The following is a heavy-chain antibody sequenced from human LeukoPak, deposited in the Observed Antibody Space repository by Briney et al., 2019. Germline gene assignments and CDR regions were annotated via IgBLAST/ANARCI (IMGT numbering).Heavy chain of an antibody. Sequence: PGGSLRLPCAASGFTFTSYTMNWVRQAPGKGLEWIASISPTGISVWYADSLKDRSTISRDGAKSSLYLQINSLRAEDTAIYYCARDFMGESGYSGYWGQGTLVTVSS. V-gene: IGHV3-21*01. D-gene: IGHD5-12*01. CDR2: ISPTGISV. J-gene: IGHJ4*02. CDR3: ARDFMGESGYSGY. CDR1: GFTFTSYT.